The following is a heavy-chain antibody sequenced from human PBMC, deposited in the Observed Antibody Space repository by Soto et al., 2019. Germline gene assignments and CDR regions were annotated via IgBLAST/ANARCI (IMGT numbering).Heavy chain of an antibody. Sequence: PGGSLRLSCAASGFTFSSYWMSWVRQAPGKGLEWVANIKQDGSEKYYVDSVKGRFTISRDNAKNSLYLQMNSLRAEDTAVYYCARGMYYDSSGYRFDYWGQGTLVTVSS. CDR3: ARGMYYDSSGYRFDY. CDR2: IKQDGSEK. J-gene: IGHJ4*02. V-gene: IGHV3-7*05. D-gene: IGHD3-22*01. CDR1: GFTFSSYW.